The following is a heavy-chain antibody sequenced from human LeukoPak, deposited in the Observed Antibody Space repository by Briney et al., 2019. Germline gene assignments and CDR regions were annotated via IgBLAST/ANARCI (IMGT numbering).Heavy chain of an antibody. CDR2: IISSSNII. D-gene: IGHD3-10*01. CDR1: GFTFSTHI. CDR3: ARAVGHGSGSPRLDV. Sequence: GGSLRLSCAVSGFTFSTHIMNWVRQAPGKGLEWVSYIISSSNIIYYADSVKGRFTISRDNAKNSLYLQMNSLRAEDTAVYYCARAVGHGSGSPRLDVWGKGTTVTVSS. V-gene: IGHV3-48*01. J-gene: IGHJ6*04.